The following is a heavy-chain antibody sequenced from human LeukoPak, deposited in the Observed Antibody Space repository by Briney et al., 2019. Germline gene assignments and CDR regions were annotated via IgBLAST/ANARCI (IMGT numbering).Heavy chain of an antibody. D-gene: IGHD3-16*02. J-gene: IGHJ3*02. CDR3: ATRTPVIVSDAFDI. CDR2: IYSGGST. V-gene: IGHV3-53*01. CDR1: GFTFSSYS. Sequence: QAGGSLRLSCAASGFTFSSYSMNWVRQAPGKGLEWVSVIYSGGSTYYADSVKGRFTISRDNSKNTLYLQMNSLRAEDTAVYYCATRTPVIVSDAFDIWGQGTMVTVSS.